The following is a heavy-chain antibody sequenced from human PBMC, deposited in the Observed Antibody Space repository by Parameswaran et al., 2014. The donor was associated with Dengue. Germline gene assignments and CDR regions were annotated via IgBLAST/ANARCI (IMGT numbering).Heavy chain of an antibody. Sequence: VRQMPGKGLEWVGFIRSKAYGGTTEYAASVKGRFTISRDDSKSIAYLQMNSLKTEDTAVYYCTSPHYYDSSHYYYYGMDVWGQGTTVTVSS. D-gene: IGHD3-22*01. CDR2: IRSKAYGGTT. CDR3: TSPHYYDSSHYYYYGMDV. J-gene: IGHJ6*02. V-gene: IGHV3-49*02.